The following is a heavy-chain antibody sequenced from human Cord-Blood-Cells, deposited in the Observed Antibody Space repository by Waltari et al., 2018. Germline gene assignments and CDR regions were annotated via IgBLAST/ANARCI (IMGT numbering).Heavy chain of an antibody. CDR2: ISYYGSNK. Sequence: QVQLVESGGGVVQPGRSLRLSCAASGFTFSSYGMHWVRQAPGKGLEWVAVISYYGSNKYYEDSVKGRFTISRDNSKNTLYLQMNSLRAEDTAVYYCAKGGDYFDYWGQGTLVTVSS. CDR1: GFTFSSYG. V-gene: IGHV3-30*18. CDR3: AKGGDYFDY. J-gene: IGHJ4*02.